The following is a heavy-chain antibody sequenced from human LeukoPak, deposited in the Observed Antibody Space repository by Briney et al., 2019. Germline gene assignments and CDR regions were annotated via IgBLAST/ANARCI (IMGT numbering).Heavy chain of an antibody. CDR3: ARDKGTSCLSSFDY. Sequence: PGGSLRLSCAASGFTFSRTWMHWVRQVPGKGLVWVSRINNDGSSRQYADSVKGRSTISRDNAKNTLYLQMNSLRAADTAVYYCARDKGTSCLSSFDYWGQGTLVTVSS. CDR2: INNDGSSR. D-gene: IGHD6-6*01. V-gene: IGHV3-74*03. CDR1: GFTFSRTW. J-gene: IGHJ4*02.